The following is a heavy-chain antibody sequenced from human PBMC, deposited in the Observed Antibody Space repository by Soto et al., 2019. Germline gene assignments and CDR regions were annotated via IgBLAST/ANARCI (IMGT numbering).Heavy chain of an antibody. CDR1: GFTFSSYW. Sequence: EVQLVESGGGLVQPGGSLRLSCVASGFTFSSYWMQWVRQVPGKGLVWVSRINSEGTTTTYADSVKGRFTVSRDNAKNTLFLQLNSLRAEDRAMYYCGRAPGGTGIVDYWGQGTLVTVSA. D-gene: IGHD7-27*01. J-gene: IGHJ4*02. CDR3: GRAPGGTGIVDY. CDR2: INSEGTTT. V-gene: IGHV3-74*01.